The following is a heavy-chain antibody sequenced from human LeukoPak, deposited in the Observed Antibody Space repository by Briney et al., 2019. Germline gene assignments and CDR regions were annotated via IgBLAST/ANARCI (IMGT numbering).Heavy chain of an antibody. D-gene: IGHD6-13*01. J-gene: IGHJ4*02. CDR3: AKDFKGLTIVAAGSFDY. Sequence: PGGSLRLSCAASGLTFSNFTMSWVRQAPGKGLEWVSSISSSSIYIYYADSVKGRFTISRDNAKNSLSLQMNSLRAEDTAVYYCAKDFKGLTIVAAGSFDYWGQGTLVTVSS. CDR1: GLTFSNFT. V-gene: IGHV3-21*04. CDR2: ISSSSIYI.